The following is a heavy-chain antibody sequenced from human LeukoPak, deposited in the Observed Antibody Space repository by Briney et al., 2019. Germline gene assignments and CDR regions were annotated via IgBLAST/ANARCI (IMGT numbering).Heavy chain of an antibody. D-gene: IGHD6-19*01. CDR3: ARDFYGYSSGWSTFTPWFDP. V-gene: IGHV4-34*01. J-gene: IGHJ5*02. Sequence: KTSETLSLTCAVYGGSFSGYYWSWIRQPPGKGLEWIGEINHSGSTNYNPSLKSRVTISVDTSKNQFSLKLSSVTAADTAVYYCARDFYGYSSGWSTFTPWFDPWGQGTLVTVSS. CDR2: INHSGST. CDR1: GGSFSGYY.